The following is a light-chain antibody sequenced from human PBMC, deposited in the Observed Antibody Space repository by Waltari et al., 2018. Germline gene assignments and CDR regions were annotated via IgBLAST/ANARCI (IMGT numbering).Light chain of an antibody. CDR3: CSYAGSSTL. CDR2: EVS. CDR1: SSDVGSYNL. J-gene: IGLJ1*01. Sequence: QSALTQPASVSGSPGQSITISCTGTSSDVGSYNLVSWYQQHPGKAPKLMIYEVSKRPSGVSNRLSGSKSGNTASLTISVLQAEDEADYYCCSYAGSSTLFGTGTKVTVL. V-gene: IGLV2-23*02.